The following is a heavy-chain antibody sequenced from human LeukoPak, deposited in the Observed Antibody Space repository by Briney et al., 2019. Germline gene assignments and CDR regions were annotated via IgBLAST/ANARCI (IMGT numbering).Heavy chain of an antibody. CDR3: ARTLETYYYDSSGYSLGY. V-gene: IGHV1-2*02. D-gene: IGHD3-22*01. J-gene: IGHJ4*02. CDR2: INPNSGGT. Sequence: ASVKVSCKASGYTFTGYYMHWVRQAPGQGLEWMGWINPNSGGTKYAQKFQGRVTMTRDTSISTAYMELSRLRSDDTAVYYCARTLETYYYDSSGYSLGYWGQGTLVTVSS. CDR1: GYTFTGYY.